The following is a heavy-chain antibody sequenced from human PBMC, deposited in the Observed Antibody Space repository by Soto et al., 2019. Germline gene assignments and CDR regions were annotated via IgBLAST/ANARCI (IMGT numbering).Heavy chain of an antibody. CDR2: IYYSGST. Sequence: KTSETLSLTCTVSGGSISSYYWSWIRQPPGKGLEWIGYIYYSGSTSYNPSLKSRVTISVDTSKNQFSLKLSSVTAADTAVYYCARVHGGYYYYGMDVWGQGTTVPVSS. J-gene: IGHJ6*02. V-gene: IGHV4-59*01. CDR3: ARVHGGYYYYGMDV. CDR1: GGSISSYY.